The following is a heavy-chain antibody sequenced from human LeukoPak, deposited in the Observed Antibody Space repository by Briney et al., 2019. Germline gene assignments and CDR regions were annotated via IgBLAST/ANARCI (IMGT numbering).Heavy chain of an antibody. CDR2: IYYSGSH. D-gene: IGHD4-17*01. CDR3: ASPKRGYGDYGGYFDY. Sequence: SETLSLTCTVSGGSISSSSYYWGWVRQPPGKGLGWVGSIYYSGSHYYNPSLKSRVTISVDTSKNQFSLKLSSVTAADTAVYYCASPKRGYGDYGGYFDYWGQGTLVTVSS. J-gene: IGHJ4*02. CDR1: GGSISSSSYY. V-gene: IGHV4-39*01.